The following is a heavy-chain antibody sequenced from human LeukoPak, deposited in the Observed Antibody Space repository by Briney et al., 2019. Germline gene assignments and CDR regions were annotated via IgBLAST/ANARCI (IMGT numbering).Heavy chain of an antibody. CDR2: INTNTGNP. V-gene: IGHV7-4-1*02. CDR3: ARGYYYDSSGHCLDY. Sequence: ASVKVSCKASGYTFTTYGMNWVRRAPGQGLEWMGWINTNTGNPTYAQGFTGRFVFSLDTSVSTAYLQISSLKAEDTVVYYCARGYYYDSSGHCLDYWGQGTLVTVSS. J-gene: IGHJ4*02. CDR1: GYTFTTYG. D-gene: IGHD3-22*01.